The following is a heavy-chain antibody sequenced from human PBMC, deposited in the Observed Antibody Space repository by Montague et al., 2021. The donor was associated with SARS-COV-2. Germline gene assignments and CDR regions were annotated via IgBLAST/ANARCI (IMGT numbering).Heavy chain of an antibody. CDR1: GGSISSSSYY. V-gene: IGHV4-39*01. Sequence: SETLSLTCTVSGGSISSSSYYWGWIRQPPGKGLEWIGSIYYSGSTYYNPSLKSRVTISVDTSKNQFSLKLSSVTAADTAVYYCARHCVVRGVSVGWFDPWGQGTLVTVSS. CDR2: IYYSGST. CDR3: ARHCVVRGVSVGWFDP. D-gene: IGHD3-10*01. J-gene: IGHJ5*02.